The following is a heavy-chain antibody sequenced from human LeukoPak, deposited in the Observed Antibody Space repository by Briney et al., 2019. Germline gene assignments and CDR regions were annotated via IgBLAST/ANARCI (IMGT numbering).Heavy chain of an antibody. J-gene: IGHJ4*02. CDR1: GGSISSYY. D-gene: IGHD6-6*01. V-gene: IGHV4-4*09. CDR2: IYTSGST. Sequence: SETLSLTCTVSGGSISSYYWSWIRQPPGKGLEWIGYIYTSGSTNYNPSLKSRVTISVDTSKNQFSLKLSSVTAADTAVYYCERLLFAYSSSSHYFDYWGQGTLVTVSS. CDR3: ERLLFAYSSSSHYFDY.